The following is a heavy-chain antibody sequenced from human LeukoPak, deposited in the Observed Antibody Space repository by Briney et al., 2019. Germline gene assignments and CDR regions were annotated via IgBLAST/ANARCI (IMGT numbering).Heavy chain of an antibody. J-gene: IGHJ2*01. V-gene: IGHV4-38-2*01. Sequence: PSETLSLTCAVSGYSLSSGYFWGWIRPSPGKGLEWIGSTIHRGSTYHNPPLMRRVTISLDSSKNQLSLKLRSVTAADTAIYYCARRGLTLRTWYFDLWGRGTLVTVSS. CDR3: ARRGLTLRTWYFDL. CDR1: GYSLSSGYF. CDR2: TIHRGST. D-gene: IGHD3-10*01.